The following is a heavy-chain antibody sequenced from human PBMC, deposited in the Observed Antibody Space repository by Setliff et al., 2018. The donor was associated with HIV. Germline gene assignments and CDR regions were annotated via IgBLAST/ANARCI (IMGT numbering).Heavy chain of an antibody. CDR2: ISWNSGSI. Sequence: PGGSLRLSCAGSGFTFTRNALSWVRQAPGKGLEWVSGISWNSGSIGYADSVKGRFTISSDNSKNTLYLQMNSLRAEDTAVYYCAKDLDIVVVPAAPDAFDIWGQGTMVTVSS. CDR3: AKDLDIVVVPAAPDAFDI. V-gene: IGHV3-23*01. D-gene: IGHD2-2*03. J-gene: IGHJ3*02. CDR1: GFTFTRNA.